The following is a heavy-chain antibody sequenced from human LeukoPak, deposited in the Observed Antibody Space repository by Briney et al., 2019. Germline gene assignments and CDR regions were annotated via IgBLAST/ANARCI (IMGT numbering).Heavy chain of an antibody. CDR2: ISGSGGST. CDR1: GFTFSSYA. J-gene: IGHJ4*02. D-gene: IGHD3-22*01. Sequence: PGGSLRLSCAASGFTFSSYAMSWVRQAPGKGLEWVSAISGSGGSTYYADPVKGRFTISRDNSKNTLYLQMNSLRAEDTAVYYCAKDLGNYYDSSGYYDYWGQGTLVTVSS. CDR3: AKDLGNYYDSSGYYDY. V-gene: IGHV3-23*01.